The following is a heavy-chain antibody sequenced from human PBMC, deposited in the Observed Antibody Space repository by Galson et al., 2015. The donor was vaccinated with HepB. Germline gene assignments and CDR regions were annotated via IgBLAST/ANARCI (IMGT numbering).Heavy chain of an antibody. Sequence: SLRLSCAASGFTFSSYSMNWVRQAPGKGLEWVGRIKSKADGGTTDYAAPVKGRFSISRDDSENTLYLQMNSLKTEDTSVYYCTTGVPFVVLRMDVWGQGTTFTVSS. V-gene: IGHV3-15*01. J-gene: IGHJ6*02. CDR2: IKSKADGGTT. CDR3: TTGVPFVVLRMDV. D-gene: IGHD2-21*01. CDR1: GFTFSSYS.